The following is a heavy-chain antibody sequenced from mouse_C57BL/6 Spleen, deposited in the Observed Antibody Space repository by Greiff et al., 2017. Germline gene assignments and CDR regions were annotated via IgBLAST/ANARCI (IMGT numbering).Heavy chain of an antibody. V-gene: IGHV5-17*01. CDR2: ISSGSSTI. Sequence: VQLKESGGGLVKPGGSLKLSCAASGFTFSDYGMHWVRQAPEKGLEWVAYISSGSSTIYYADTVKGRFTISRDNAKNTLFLQMTRLRSEDTAMYYCARGDDEASFDYWGQGTTLTVSS. CDR3: ARGDDEASFDY. J-gene: IGHJ2*01. D-gene: IGHD6-1*01. CDR1: GFTFSDYG.